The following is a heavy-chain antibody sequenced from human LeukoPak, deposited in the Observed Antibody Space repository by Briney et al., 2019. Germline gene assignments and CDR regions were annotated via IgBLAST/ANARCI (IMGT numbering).Heavy chain of an antibody. J-gene: IGHJ4*02. D-gene: IGHD6-13*01. CDR1: GGSFSGYY. Sequence: SETLSLTCAVYGGSFSGYYWSWIRQPPGKGLEWIGSIYYSGSTYYNPSLKSRVTISVDTSKNQFSLKLSSVTAADTAVYYCARVRLGGIAAAKGGYYFDYWGQGTLVTVSS. CDR2: IYYSGST. CDR3: ARVRLGGIAAAKGGYYFDY. V-gene: IGHV4-34*01.